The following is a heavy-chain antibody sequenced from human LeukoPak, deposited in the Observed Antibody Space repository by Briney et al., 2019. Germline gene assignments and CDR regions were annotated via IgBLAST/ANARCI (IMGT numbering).Heavy chain of an antibody. CDR3: ASYSSGWSRRGPFDY. D-gene: IGHD6-19*01. V-gene: IGHV4-34*01. J-gene: IGHJ4*02. CDR1: GDSTNTYF. Sequence: SETLSLTCTISGDSTNTYFWSWIRQPPGKSLEWLGEVYHSGSTIYNPSLKSRVTISVDTSKNQFSLKLSSVTAADTAVYYCASYSSGWSRRGPFDYWGQGTLVTVSS. CDR2: VYHSGST.